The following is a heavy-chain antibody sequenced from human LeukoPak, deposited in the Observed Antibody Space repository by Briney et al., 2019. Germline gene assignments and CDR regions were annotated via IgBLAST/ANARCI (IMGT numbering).Heavy chain of an antibody. CDR2: ISYDGSNK. Sequence: PGGSLRLSCAASGFTFSSYAMHWVRQAPGKGLEWVAVISYDGSNKYYADSVKGRFTISRDNSKNTLYLQMNSLRAEDTAVYYGCVAVRGVMSWFDPWGQGTLVTVSS. V-gene: IGHV3-30*04. CDR1: GFTFSSYA. CDR3: CVAVRGVMSWFDP. D-gene: IGHD3-10*01. J-gene: IGHJ5*02.